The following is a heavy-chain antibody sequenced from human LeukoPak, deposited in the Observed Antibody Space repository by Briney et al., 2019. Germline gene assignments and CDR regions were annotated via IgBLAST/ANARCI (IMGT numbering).Heavy chain of an antibody. Sequence: SETLSLTCTVSGGSISSGSYYWSWIRQPAGKGLEWIGRIYTSGSTNYNPSLKSRVTISVDTSKNQFSLQPSSVTAADTAMYYCARESMGYYFDYWGQGTLVTVSS. J-gene: IGHJ4*02. CDR1: GGSISSGSYY. V-gene: IGHV4-61*02. CDR2: IYTSGST. D-gene: IGHD6-6*01. CDR3: ARESMGYYFDY.